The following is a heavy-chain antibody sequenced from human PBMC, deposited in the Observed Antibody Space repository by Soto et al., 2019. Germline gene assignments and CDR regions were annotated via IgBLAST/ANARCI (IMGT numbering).Heavy chain of an antibody. Sequence: PGQGLEWMGWINPNSGGTNYAQKFQGWVTMTRDTSISTAYMELGRLRSDDTAVYYCARGAYYDFWSGYYRPPVDYFDYWGQGTLVTVSS. V-gene: IGHV1-2*04. CDR3: ARGAYYDFWSGYYRPPVDYFDY. CDR2: INPNSGGT. D-gene: IGHD3-3*01. J-gene: IGHJ4*02.